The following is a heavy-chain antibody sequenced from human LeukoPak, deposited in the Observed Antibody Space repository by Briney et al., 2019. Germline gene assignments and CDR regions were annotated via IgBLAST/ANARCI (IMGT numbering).Heavy chain of an antibody. J-gene: IGHJ5*02. CDR1: GGTFSSYA. Sequence: SVKVSCKASGGTFSSYAISWVRQAPGQGLEWMGGIIPIFGTANYARKFQGRVTITADESTSTAYMELSSLRSEDTAVYYCARGIAAYCGGDCYGSPQVENWFDPWGQGTLVTVSS. CDR2: IIPIFGTA. CDR3: ARGIAAYCGGDCYGSPQVENWFDP. D-gene: IGHD2-21*02. V-gene: IGHV1-69*13.